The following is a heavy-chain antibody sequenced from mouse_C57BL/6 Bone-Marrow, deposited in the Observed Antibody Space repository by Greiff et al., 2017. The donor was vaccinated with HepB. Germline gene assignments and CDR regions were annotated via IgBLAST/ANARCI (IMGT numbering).Heavy chain of an antibody. V-gene: IGHV5-9*01. CDR1: GFTFSSYT. J-gene: IGHJ2*01. D-gene: IGHD2-4*01. Sequence: EVKLMESGGGLVKPGGSLKLSCAASGFTFSSYTMSWVRQTPEKRLEWVATISGGGGNTYYPDSVKGRFTISRDNAKNTLYLQMSSLRSEDTALYYCARRRYYYDYDVNYFDYWGQGTTLTVSS. CDR3: ARRRYYYDYDVNYFDY. CDR2: ISGGGGNT.